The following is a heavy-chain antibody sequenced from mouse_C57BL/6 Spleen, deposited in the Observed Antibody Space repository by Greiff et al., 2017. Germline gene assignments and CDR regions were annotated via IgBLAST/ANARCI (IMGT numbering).Heavy chain of an antibody. CDR1: GYTFTSYW. V-gene: IGHV1-69*01. D-gene: IGHD2-14*01. Sequence: QVQLKQPGAELVMPGASVKLSCKASGYTFTSYWMHWVKQRPGQGLEWIGEIDPSDSYTNYNQKFKGKSTLTVDKSSSTAYMQLSSLTSEDSAVYYCARIRYEGYAMDYWGQGTSVTVSS. CDR3: ARIRYEGYAMDY. J-gene: IGHJ4*01. CDR2: IDPSDSYT.